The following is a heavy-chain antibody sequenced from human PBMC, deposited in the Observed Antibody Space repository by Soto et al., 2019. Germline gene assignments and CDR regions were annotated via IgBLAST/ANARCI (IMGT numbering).Heavy chain of an antibody. J-gene: IGHJ4*02. Sequence: QVQLVQSGAEVKKPGASVKVSRKASGYTFTSYGISWVRQAPGQGLEWMGWISAYNGNTKYAQKLQGRVTMTTDTSTRTAYIELRRLRSDDTAVYYCAREPNYLDYWGQGTLVTVSS. CDR3: AREPNYLDY. CDR1: GYTFTSYG. CDR2: ISAYNGNT. V-gene: IGHV1-18*01.